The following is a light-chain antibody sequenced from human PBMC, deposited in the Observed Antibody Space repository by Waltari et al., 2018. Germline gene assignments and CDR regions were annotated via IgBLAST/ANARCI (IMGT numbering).Light chain of an antibody. Sequence: SYVLTQPPAVSVVPGGTARITCDGDNIGIRTVQWYRQKPGQAPVLVIYHNSDRPSGIPERFSGSNSGVTATLTVNTVEAGDEADYYCQVWDAFSDHYVFGTGTTVSVL. V-gene: IGLV3-21*04. CDR3: QVWDAFSDHYV. CDR1: NIGIRT. CDR2: HNS. J-gene: IGLJ1*01.